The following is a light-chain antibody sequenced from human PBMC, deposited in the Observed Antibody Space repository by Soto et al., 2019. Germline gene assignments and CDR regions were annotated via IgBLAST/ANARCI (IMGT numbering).Light chain of an antibody. CDR2: VERSGSY. CDR1: SGYSTYI. Sequence: QLVLTQSSSASASLGSSVKLTCTLSSGYSTYIIAWHQQQPGKAPRYLMKVERSGSYNKGSGVPDRFSGSSSGADRYLTXXXXXXXXEADYYCETWDSNTFVVFGGGTKLTVL. V-gene: IGLV4-60*01. J-gene: IGLJ2*01. CDR3: ETWDSNTFVV.